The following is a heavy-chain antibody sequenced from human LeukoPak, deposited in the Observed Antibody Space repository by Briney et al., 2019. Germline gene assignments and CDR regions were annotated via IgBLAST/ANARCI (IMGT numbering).Heavy chain of an antibody. CDR1: GGTFSSYA. J-gene: IGHJ4*02. Sequence: SVKVSCKASGGTFSSYAISWVRQAPGQGLEWMGGIIPIFGTANYAQKFQGRVTITADESTSTAYMELSSLRSEDTAVYYCARAVGALAHFDYWGQGTLVTVSS. D-gene: IGHD1-26*01. V-gene: IGHV1-69*13. CDR2: IIPIFGTA. CDR3: ARAVGALAHFDY.